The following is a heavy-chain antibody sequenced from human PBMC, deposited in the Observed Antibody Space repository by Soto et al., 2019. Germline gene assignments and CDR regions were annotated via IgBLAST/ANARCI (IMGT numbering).Heavy chain of an antibody. V-gene: IGHV4-59*01. J-gene: IGHJ4*02. CDR2: IYYGGST. CDR3: ARSGNSNGLVFDY. D-gene: IGHD5-18*01. Sequence: LSLTCTVSGGSISSYYWSWIRQPPGQGLEWIGYIYYGGSTNRNPSLNSRVTFSVDTSKNQISLRLSSVTAADTAVYYCARSGNSNGLVFDYWGRGTLVTVSS. CDR1: GGSISSYY.